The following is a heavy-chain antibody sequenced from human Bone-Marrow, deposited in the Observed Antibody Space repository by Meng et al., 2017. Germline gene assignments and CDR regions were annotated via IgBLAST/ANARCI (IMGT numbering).Heavy chain of an antibody. V-gene: IGHV3-21*01. CDR3: VRGGRDGYNYFSY. D-gene: IGHD5-24*01. CDR2: ISSSSSYI. Sequence: GESLKISCAASGFTFSSYSMNWVRQAPGKGLEWVSSISSSSSYIYYADSVKGRFTISRDNAKNSLYLQMNSLRAEDTAVYYCVRGGRDGYNYFSYWGQGTLVTVSS. CDR1: GFTFSSYS. J-gene: IGHJ4*02.